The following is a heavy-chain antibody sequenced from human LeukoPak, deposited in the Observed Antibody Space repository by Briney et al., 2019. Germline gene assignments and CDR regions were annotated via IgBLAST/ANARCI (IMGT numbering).Heavy chain of an antibody. D-gene: IGHD3-10*01. J-gene: IGHJ6*03. CDR3: VGYGSGSYYNYYMDV. Sequence: PGGSLRLSCAASGFPFSSYTMNWVRQAPGKGLEWVAVISYDGSNKYYADSVKGRFTISRDNSKNTLYLQMNSLRAEDTAVYYCVGYGSGSYYNYYMDVWGKGTTVTVSS. CDR2: ISYDGSNK. V-gene: IGHV3-30*03. CDR1: GFPFSSYT.